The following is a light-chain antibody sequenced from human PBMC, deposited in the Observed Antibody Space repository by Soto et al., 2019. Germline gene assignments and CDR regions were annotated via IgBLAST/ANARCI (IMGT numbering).Light chain of an antibody. CDR1: QSVSYSSNNKNY. J-gene: IGKJ4*01. V-gene: IGKV3-11*01. CDR2: DAS. Sequence: VLTQSPDSLAVSLGERATINCESRQSVSYSSNNKNYLAWYQQKPGQAPRLLIYDASNRATGIPARFSGSGSGTDFTLTISSLEPEDLAVYYCQQRSNWPPVFGGGTKVAIK. CDR3: QQRSNWPPV.